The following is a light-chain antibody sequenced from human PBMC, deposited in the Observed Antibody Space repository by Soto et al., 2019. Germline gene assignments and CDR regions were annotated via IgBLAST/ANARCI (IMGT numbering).Light chain of an antibody. Sequence: QSSLTQPPSASGSPGQSVTISCTGTSSDVGGYNYVSWYQQHPGKAPKRRIYEVSKRPSGVPDRFSGSKSGNTASLTVSGLQAEDEADYYCSSFAGNNNLVFGGGTKLTVL. V-gene: IGLV2-8*01. J-gene: IGLJ2*01. CDR2: EVS. CDR3: SSFAGNNNLV. CDR1: SSDVGGYNY.